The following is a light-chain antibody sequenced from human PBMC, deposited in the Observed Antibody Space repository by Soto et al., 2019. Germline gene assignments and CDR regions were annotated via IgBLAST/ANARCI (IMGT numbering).Light chain of an antibody. J-gene: IGLJ1*01. Sequence: QSALTQPASLSGSPGQSITISCTGTSSDIVAYYYVSWFQQHPGEAPKRRIAEVNSRPAGVSNRFSGSQYGNTASLTISGLQVEDEAESFCFSFTATSSHVFGSGTKVTVL. CDR1: SSDIVAYYY. V-gene: IGLV2-14*01. CDR3: FSFTATSSHV. CDR2: EVN.